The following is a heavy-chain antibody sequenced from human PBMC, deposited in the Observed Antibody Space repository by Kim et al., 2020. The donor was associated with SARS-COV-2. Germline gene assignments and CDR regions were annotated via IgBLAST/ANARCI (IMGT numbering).Heavy chain of an antibody. CDR3: VKDFWSGYYREAAYYGLDV. D-gene: IGHD3-3*01. CDR2: INWNSGGV. Sequence: GGSLRLSCAASGFTFDDHAMHWVRQTPGRGLEWVSGINWNSGGVAYADSVKGRFTISRDNARNSLYLQMNSLRAEDTALYYCVKDFWSGYYREAAYYGLDVWGQGTTVTVSS. J-gene: IGHJ6*02. CDR1: GFTFDDHA. V-gene: IGHV3-9*01.